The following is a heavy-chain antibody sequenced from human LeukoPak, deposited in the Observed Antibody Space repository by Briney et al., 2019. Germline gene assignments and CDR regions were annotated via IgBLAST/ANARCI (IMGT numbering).Heavy chain of an antibody. CDR3: ARERCHYYGSGSYCGNDAFDI. Sequence: SETLSLTCTVSGGSISSYYWSWIRQPPGKGLEWIGYIYYSGNTDSDPSLKSRVTISVDTSKNQFSLKLSSVTAADTAVYYCARERCHYYGSGSYCGNDAFDIWGQGTMVTVS. CDR1: GGSISSYY. V-gene: IGHV4-59*12. CDR2: IYYSGNT. J-gene: IGHJ3*02. D-gene: IGHD3-10*01.